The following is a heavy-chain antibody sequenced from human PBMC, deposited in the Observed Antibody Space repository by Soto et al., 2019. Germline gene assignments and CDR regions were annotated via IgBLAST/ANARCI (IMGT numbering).Heavy chain of an antibody. J-gene: IGHJ4*02. D-gene: IGHD1-1*01. Sequence: QVQLQESGPGRVKPSETLSLTCTVSGGSISSYYWSWIRQPPGKGLEWIGYIYYSGGTNYNPSLRSRVTISVEASKDQFSLKLCSVTAADTAVYYCARRYVYSFDYWGQGTLVTVSS. V-gene: IGHV4-59*08. CDR2: IYYSGGT. CDR3: ARRYVYSFDY. CDR1: GGSISSYY.